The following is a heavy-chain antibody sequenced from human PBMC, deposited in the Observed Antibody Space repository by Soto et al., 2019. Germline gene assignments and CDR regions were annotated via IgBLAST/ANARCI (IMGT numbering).Heavy chain of an antibody. CDR1: GFSFSDAW. J-gene: IGHJ1*01. Sequence: TGGSLRLSCAASGFSFSDAWMNWVRQAPGKGLEWVGRITSKSHGGTTDNAAPVKGRFTTSRDDSKNTLYLQMNSLKTEDTAVYYCTTLPRYCISASCYEYFQHWGQGTLVTVSS. V-gene: IGHV3-15*07. D-gene: IGHD2-2*01. CDR3: TTLPRYCISASCYEYFQH. CDR2: ITSKSHGGTT.